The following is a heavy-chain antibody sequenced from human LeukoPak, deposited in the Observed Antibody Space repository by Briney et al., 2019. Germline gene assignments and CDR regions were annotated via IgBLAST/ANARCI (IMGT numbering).Heavy chain of an antibody. Sequence: GGSLRLSCAASGFTFSSYSMNWVRQAPGKGLEWVSSISSSSSYIYYADSVKGRFTISRDNAKNSLYLQMNSLRAEDTAVYYCARFCSTSCYGGIDYWGQGTLVTVSS. D-gene: IGHD2-2*01. CDR3: ARFCSTSCYGGIDY. V-gene: IGHV3-21*01. CDR1: GFTFSSYS. CDR2: ISSSSSYI. J-gene: IGHJ4*02.